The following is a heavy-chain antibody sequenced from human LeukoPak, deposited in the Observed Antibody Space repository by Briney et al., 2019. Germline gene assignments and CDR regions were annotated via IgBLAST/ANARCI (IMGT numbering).Heavy chain of an antibody. Sequence: GGSLRLSCAASGFTFSSHAMSWVRQAPGKGLEWVSAISGSGGSTYYADSVKGRFTISRDNAKNSLYLQMNSLRAEDTAVYYCASQAAYYDSTGSGYWGQGTLVTVSS. J-gene: IGHJ4*02. D-gene: IGHD3-22*01. CDR2: ISGSGGST. V-gene: IGHV3-23*01. CDR3: ASQAAYYDSTGSGY. CDR1: GFTFSSHA.